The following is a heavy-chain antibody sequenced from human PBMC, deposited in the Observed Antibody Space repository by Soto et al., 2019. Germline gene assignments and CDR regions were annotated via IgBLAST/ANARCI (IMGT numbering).Heavy chain of an antibody. D-gene: IGHD1-7*01. CDR1: GDSVSSNSAA. CDR2: TYHRSKWYN. V-gene: IGHV6-1*01. J-gene: IGHJ4*02. CDR3: ARETRDWNYLYFDY. Sequence: SHTLSLTCAISGDSVSSNSAAWNWIRQSPSRGLEWLGRTYHRSKWYNDYAVSVKSRITINPDTSKNQFSLKLNSVTPEDTAVHYCARETRDWNYLYFDYWGQGTLGTVYS.